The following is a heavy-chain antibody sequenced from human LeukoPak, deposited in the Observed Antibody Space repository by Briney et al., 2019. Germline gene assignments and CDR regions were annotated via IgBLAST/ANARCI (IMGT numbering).Heavy chain of an antibody. V-gene: IGHV3-30*18. CDR3: AKDRLRTPDGYNAPGAYFDY. D-gene: IGHD5-24*01. J-gene: IGHJ4*02. CDR2: ISYDGSNK. Sequence: PGGSLRLSCAASGFTFSSYGMHWVRQAPGKGLEWVAVISYDGSNKYYADSVKGRFTISRDNSKNTLYLQMNSLRAEDTAVYYRAKDRLRTPDGYNAPGAYFDYWGQGTLVTVSS. CDR1: GFTFSSYG.